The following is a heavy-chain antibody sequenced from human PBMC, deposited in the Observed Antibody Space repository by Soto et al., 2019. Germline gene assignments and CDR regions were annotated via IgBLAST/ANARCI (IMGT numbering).Heavy chain of an antibody. V-gene: IGHV3-23*01. J-gene: IGHJ6*02. CDR1: GFTFSSYA. CDR3: AKHSNCSGGSCYYFYYCMDV. CDR2: ISGSGGIT. D-gene: IGHD2-15*01. Sequence: GVSLRLSCAASGFTFSSYAMSWVRQAPGKVREWVSAISGSGGITYYADSLKGRLTISRDNSKNTLYLQMNSLRAEDTAVYYCAKHSNCSGGSCYYFYYCMDVWGQGTTVTVSS.